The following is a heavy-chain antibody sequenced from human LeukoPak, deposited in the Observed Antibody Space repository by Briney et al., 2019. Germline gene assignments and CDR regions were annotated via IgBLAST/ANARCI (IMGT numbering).Heavy chain of an antibody. V-gene: IGHV4-59*01. Sequence: SETLSLTCTVSGGSISSYYWSWIRQPPGKGLEWIGFIYYSGSTNYNPSLKSRVSIFIDTSKNQSPYKLGSVLPSDTAVYYCANHLDWGQIASWGQGTLVTVSS. CDR2: IYYSGST. CDR3: ANHLDWGQIAS. D-gene: IGHD3/OR15-3a*01. J-gene: IGHJ4*02. CDR1: GGSISSYY.